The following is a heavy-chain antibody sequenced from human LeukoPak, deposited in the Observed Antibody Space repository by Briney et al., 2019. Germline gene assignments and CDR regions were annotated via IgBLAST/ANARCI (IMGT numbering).Heavy chain of an antibody. Sequence: GGSLRLSCAASGFTFSSYAMSWVRQAPGKGLEWVSGISGTGGNTYYTDSVKGRFTISRDNSKNTLYLQMTSLRAEDTAVYYCAKGGLYYDSSLQHWGQGTLVTVSS. J-gene: IGHJ1*01. D-gene: IGHD3-22*01. CDR2: ISGTGGNT. CDR3: AKGGLYYDSSLQH. V-gene: IGHV3-23*01. CDR1: GFTFSSYA.